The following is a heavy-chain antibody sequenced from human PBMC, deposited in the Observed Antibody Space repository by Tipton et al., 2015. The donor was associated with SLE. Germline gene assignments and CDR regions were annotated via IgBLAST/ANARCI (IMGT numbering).Heavy chain of an antibody. Sequence: GLVKPSETLSLTCTVSGASISSYSWSWIRQPPGKGLEWIGYIYYSGSTNYNPSLKSRVTISVDTSKKQFSLKLSSVTAADTAVYYCARRTTRSSGYFGAFDIWGQGTMVTVSS. J-gene: IGHJ3*02. CDR3: ARRTTRSSGYFGAFDI. CDR2: IYYSGST. D-gene: IGHD3-22*01. V-gene: IGHV4-59*01. CDR1: GASISSYS.